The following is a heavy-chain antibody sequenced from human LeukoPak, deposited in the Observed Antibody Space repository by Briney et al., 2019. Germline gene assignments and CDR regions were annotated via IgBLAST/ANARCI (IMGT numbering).Heavy chain of an antibody. D-gene: IGHD3-3*01. V-gene: IGHV4-39*02. CDR3: AREITYYDFWSGYYSDGYFDY. J-gene: IGHJ4*02. Sequence: NTSETLSLTCTVSGGSISSSSYYWGWIRQPPGKGLEWIGSIYYSGSAYYNPSLKSRVTISVDTSKSQFSLKLSSVTAADTAVYYCAREITYYDFWSGYYSDGYFDYWGQGTLVTVSS. CDR1: GGSISSSSYY. CDR2: IYYSGSA.